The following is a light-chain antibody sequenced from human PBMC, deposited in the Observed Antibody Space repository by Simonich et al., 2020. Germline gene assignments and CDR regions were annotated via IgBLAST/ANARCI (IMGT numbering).Light chain of an antibody. CDR3: SSYAGSNNYWV. V-gene: IGLV2-8*01. CDR1: SSDVGGYNY. CDR2: KFS. J-gene: IGLJ3*02. Sequence: QSALTQPPSASGSPGQSVTISCTGTSSDVGGYNYVSWYQQHPGKAPKLMIYKFSNRPTGVPDSFSGAKYGNTASLTFSGLQAEDEADYYCSSYAGSNNYWVFGGGTKLTVL.